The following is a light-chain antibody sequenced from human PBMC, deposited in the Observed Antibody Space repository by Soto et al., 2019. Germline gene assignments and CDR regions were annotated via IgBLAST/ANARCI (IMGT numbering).Light chain of an antibody. J-gene: IGLJ1*01. V-gene: IGLV2-14*01. CDR1: SSDVGGYNY. CDR2: EVS. Sequence: HSVVTQPASVSGSPGQAITISCTGTSSDVGGYNYVSWYQQHPGKAPKLMIYEVSNRPSGVSNRFSGSKSGNTASLTISGLQAEDEADYYCSSYTSSSTRVFGTGTKVTVL. CDR3: SSYTSSSTRV.